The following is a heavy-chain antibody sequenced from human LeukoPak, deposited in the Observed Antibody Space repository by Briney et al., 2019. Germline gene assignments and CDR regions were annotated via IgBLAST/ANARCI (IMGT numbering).Heavy chain of an antibody. V-gene: IGHV3-66*02. CDR3: ARMTSVNAFDY. Sequence: PGGSLRLSCAASGFTFSDYYMSWVRQAPGKGLEWVSVIYTGGSTYYADSVKGRFTISRDNSKNTLYLQMNSLRGEDTAVYYCARMTSVNAFDYWGQGTLVTVSS. CDR2: IYTGGST. J-gene: IGHJ4*02. CDR1: GFTFSDYY.